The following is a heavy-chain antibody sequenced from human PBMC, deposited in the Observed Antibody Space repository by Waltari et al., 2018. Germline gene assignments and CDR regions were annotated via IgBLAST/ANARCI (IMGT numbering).Heavy chain of an antibody. Sequence: QVQLQQWGAGLLKPSETLSLTCAVSGGSFSGYYWSWIRQPPGTGLEGIWEINHSGSTNDKPSLKSRVTISVDTSKNQFSLKLSSVTAADTAVYYCARGRGYCSGGSCYYYYFDYWGQGTLVTVSS. CDR1: GGSFSGYY. V-gene: IGHV4-34*01. D-gene: IGHD2-15*01. J-gene: IGHJ4*02. CDR3: ARGRGYCSGGSCYYYYFDY. CDR2: INHSGST.